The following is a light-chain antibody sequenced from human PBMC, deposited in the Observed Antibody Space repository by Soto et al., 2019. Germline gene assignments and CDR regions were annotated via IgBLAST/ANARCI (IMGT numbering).Light chain of an antibody. CDR1: QSVRTN. J-gene: IGKJ5*01. CDR3: QQRSNWPPGIT. CDR2: YSS. Sequence: EVMMTQFPDTVSVTPGETVTLSCGASQSVRTNLAWYQQRPGQAPRLLIHYSSTRATDVPARFSGSGSGTNFTLAISSLEPEDFAVYYCQQRSNWPPGITFGQGTRLEIK. V-gene: IGKV3-11*01.